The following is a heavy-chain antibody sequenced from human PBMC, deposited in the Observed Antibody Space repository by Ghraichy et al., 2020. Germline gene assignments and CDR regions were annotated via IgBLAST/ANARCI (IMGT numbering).Heavy chain of an antibody. CDR2: IWYDGSNK. J-gene: IGHJ6*02. CDR3: ARVGNMGDTAMEYYYYYGMDV. CDR1: GFTFSSYG. V-gene: IGHV3-33*01. Sequence: GGSLRLSCAASGFTFSSYGMHWVRQAPGKGLEWVAVIWYDGSNKYYADSVKGRFTISRDNSKNTLYLQMNSLRAEDTAVYYCARVGNMGDTAMEYYYYYGMDVWGQGTTVTVSS. D-gene: IGHD5-18*01.